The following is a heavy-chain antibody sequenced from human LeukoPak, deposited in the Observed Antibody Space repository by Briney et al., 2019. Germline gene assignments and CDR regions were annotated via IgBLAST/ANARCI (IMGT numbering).Heavy chain of an antibody. CDR2: INHSGST. CDR3: ARGAGSSIAARPNDYFDY. V-gene: IGHV4-34*01. D-gene: IGHD6-6*01. CDR1: GGSFSGYY. J-gene: IGHJ4*02. Sequence: SETLSLTCAVYGGSFSGYYWSWIRQPPGKGLEWIGEINHSGSTNYNPSLKSRVTISVDTSKNQFSLKLSSVTAADTAVYYCARGAGSSIAARPNDYFDYWGQGTLVTVSS.